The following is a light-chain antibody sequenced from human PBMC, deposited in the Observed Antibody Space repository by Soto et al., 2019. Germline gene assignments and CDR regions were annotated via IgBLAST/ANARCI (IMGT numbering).Light chain of an antibody. CDR3: QHYNSYSEA. Sequence: DIHITQSPSGLSLSLGDRVTITCLASQTISSWLAWYQQKPGKAPKLLIYKASTLKSGVPSRFSGSGSGTEFTLTISSLQPDDFATYYCQHYNSYSEAFGQGTKVDTK. J-gene: IGKJ1*01. V-gene: IGKV1-5*03. CDR1: QTISSW. CDR2: KAS.